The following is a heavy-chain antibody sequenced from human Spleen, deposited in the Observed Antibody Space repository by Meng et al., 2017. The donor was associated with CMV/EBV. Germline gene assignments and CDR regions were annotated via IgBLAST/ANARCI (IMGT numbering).Heavy chain of an antibody. V-gene: IGHV4-59*01. D-gene: IGHD1-26*01. CDR1: GGSIGSYY. J-gene: IGHJ4*02. Sequence: LSLTCAGSGGSIGSYYWNWIRQSPDKGLEWIGYINYSGSTTYNPSLKSRVIISVDTSKNQFSLRLSSVTAADTAVYYCARGVGAGLWGQGTLVTVSS. CDR2: INYSGST. CDR3: ARGVGAGL.